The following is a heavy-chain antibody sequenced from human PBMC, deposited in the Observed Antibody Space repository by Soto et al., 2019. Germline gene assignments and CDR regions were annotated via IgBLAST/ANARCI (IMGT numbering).Heavy chain of an antibody. V-gene: IGHV5-10-1*01. J-gene: IGHJ6*02. CDR2: IDPSDSYT. CDR1: GYSFTSYW. Sequence: GESLKISCKGSGYSFTSYWISWVRQMPGKGLEWMGRIDPSDSYTNYSPSFQGHVTISADKSISTAYLQWSSLKASDTAMYYCARRRDGYNYYYYYGMDVWGQGTTVAVSS. D-gene: IGHD5-12*01. CDR3: ARRRDGYNYYYYYGMDV.